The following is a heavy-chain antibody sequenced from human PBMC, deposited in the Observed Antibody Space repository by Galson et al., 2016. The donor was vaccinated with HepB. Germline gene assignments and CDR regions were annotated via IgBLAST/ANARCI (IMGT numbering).Heavy chain of an antibody. J-gene: IGHJ6*02. D-gene: IGHD3-10*01. V-gene: IGHV4-34*12. Sequence: TLLLICDVYGGSLIGYYWCWFRQPPGKGLEWIGSIFYSGITYYNPSLTSRVTISLDTSKNQVSLRLSSVTAADTALYYCARDMVRDSSLYYYYYGLDVWGQGTTVTVSS. CDR1: GGSLIGYY. CDR2: IFYSGIT. CDR3: ARDMVRDSSLYYYYYGLDV.